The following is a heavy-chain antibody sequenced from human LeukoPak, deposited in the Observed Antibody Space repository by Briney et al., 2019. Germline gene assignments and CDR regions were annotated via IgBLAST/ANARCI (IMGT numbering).Heavy chain of an antibody. CDR2: IYYSGST. CDR1: GGSISSYY. CDR3: ARVVGSRVIGNWFDP. J-gene: IGHJ5*02. V-gene: IGHV4-59*01. Sequence: NSSETLSLTCTVSGGSISSYYWSWIRQPPGKGLEWIGYIYYSGSTNYNPSLKSRVTISVDTSKNQFSLKLSSVTAADTAVYYCARVVGSRVIGNWFDPWGQGTLVTVSS. D-gene: IGHD3-10*01.